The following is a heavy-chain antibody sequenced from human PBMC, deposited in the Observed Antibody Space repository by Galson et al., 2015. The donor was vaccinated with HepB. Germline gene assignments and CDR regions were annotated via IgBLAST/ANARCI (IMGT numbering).Heavy chain of an antibody. CDR1: GFTFSSYW. Sequence: SLRLSCAASGFTFSSYWMSWVRQAPGKGLEWVANIKQDGSEKYYVDSVKGRFTISRDNAKNSLYLQMNSLRAEDTAVYYCARAVVDCSSTSCYDDAFDIWGQGTMVTVSS. CDR3: ARAVVDCSSTSCYDDAFDI. D-gene: IGHD2-2*01. J-gene: IGHJ3*02. CDR2: IKQDGSEK. V-gene: IGHV3-7*04.